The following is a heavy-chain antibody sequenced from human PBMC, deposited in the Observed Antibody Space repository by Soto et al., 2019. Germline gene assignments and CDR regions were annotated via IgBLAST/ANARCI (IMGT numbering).Heavy chain of an antibody. D-gene: IGHD3-16*01. J-gene: IGHJ6*02. V-gene: IGHV1-18*01. CDR1: GYTFTSYG. CDR3: ATFYVKSYYYGMDV. CDR2: ISAYNGNT. Sequence: QVQLVQSGAEVKKPGASVKVSCKASGYTFTSYGISWVRQAPGQGLEWMGWISAYNGNTNYAQKLQDRVTMTPDTSTTTAYMELRSLRSDDTAVYYCATFYVKSYYYGMDVWGQGTTVTVSS.